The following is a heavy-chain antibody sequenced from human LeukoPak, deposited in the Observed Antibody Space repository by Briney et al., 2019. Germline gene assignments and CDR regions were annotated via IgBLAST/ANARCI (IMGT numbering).Heavy chain of an antibody. J-gene: IGHJ5*02. D-gene: IGHD3-22*01. Sequence: PGGSLRLSCAASGFTFSSYWMHWVRQAPGKGLVWVSRINSDGSSTSYADSVKGRFTISRDNAKSTLYLQMNSLRAEDTAVYYCARSTYYYDSSGYYYVSTWFDPWGQGTLVTVSS. CDR2: INSDGSST. CDR3: ARSTYYYDSSGYYYVSTWFDP. V-gene: IGHV3-74*01. CDR1: GFTFSSYW.